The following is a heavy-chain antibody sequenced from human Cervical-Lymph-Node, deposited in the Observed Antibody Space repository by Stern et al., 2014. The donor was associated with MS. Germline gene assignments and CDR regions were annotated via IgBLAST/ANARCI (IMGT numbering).Heavy chain of an antibody. CDR3: ARDTSSPERSDW. J-gene: IGHJ4*02. CDR2: ITNVGST. CDR1: GFTVSRDY. Sequence: EMQLVESGGGVIQPGGSLRLSCTASGFTVSRDYMTWVRQAPGKGLEWVSLITNVGSTFYTVSVKGRFTISRDDSKNTVYLHMTSLRAEDTAMYYCARDTSSPERSDWWGQGTLVTVSS. D-gene: IGHD1-1*01. V-gene: IGHV3-53*01.